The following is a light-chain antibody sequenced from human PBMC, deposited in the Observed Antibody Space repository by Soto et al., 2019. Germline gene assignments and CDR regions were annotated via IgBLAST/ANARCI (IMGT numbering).Light chain of an antibody. CDR2: EVN. V-gene: IGLV2-8*01. Sequence: QSVLTQPPSVSAAPGQKVTISCSGSSSNIGGNSVSWYQQLPGTAPKLTIYEVNKRPSGVPDRFSGSKSGNTASLTVSGLQAEDEADYYCSSYAGSSNVFGTGTKVTVL. J-gene: IGLJ1*01. CDR1: SSNIGGNS. CDR3: SSYAGSSNV.